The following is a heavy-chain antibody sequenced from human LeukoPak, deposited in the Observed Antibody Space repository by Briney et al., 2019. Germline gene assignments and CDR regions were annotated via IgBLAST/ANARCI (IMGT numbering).Heavy chain of an antibody. CDR1: GGSISSSSYY. CDR3: ARGGWQEWSNWFDP. J-gene: IGHJ5*02. Sequence: SETLSLTCTLSGGSISSSSYYWGWIRHPPGKGLEWFGSIYYNGSTYYNPSLTSRVTISVDTSKNQFSLKLSSVTAADTAVYYCARGGWQEWSNWFDPWGQGTLVTVSS. V-gene: IGHV4-39*01. CDR2: IYYNGST. D-gene: IGHD2-8*01.